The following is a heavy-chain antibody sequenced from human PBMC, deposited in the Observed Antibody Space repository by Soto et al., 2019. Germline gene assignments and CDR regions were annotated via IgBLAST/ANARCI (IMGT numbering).Heavy chain of an antibody. J-gene: IGHJ6*02. CDR2: ISKTGPTT. CDR3: ARDGYCVIPTCSFLPDV. V-gene: IGHV3-48*02. D-gene: IGHD2-2*03. Sequence: EVQLVESGGDLVQPGGSLRLSCVASGFTLSRYGMNWVRQGPGKVLEWLSSISKTGPTTYDADSVRGRFTISRDNAKNSLYLQMNSLRDEDVAVYYCARDGYCVIPTCSFLPDVWGQGTTVTVSS. CDR1: GFTLSRYG.